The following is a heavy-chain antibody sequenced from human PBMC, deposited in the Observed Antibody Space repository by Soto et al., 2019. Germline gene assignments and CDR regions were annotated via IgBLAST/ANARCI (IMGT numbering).Heavy chain of an antibody. Sequence: QVQLQQWGAGLLKPSETLSLTCAVYGGSFSGYQWSWIRQTPGKGLEWIGEINDSGNINYNPSLKSRVAFLLETPKKQISLKRSSVTAADTAVYYCARGLIRWFGELSRRGGYYYYMDVWGKGTTVTVSS. V-gene: IGHV4-34*01. D-gene: IGHD3-10*01. CDR3: ARGLIRWFGELSRRGGYYYYMDV. CDR2: INDSGNI. J-gene: IGHJ6*03. CDR1: GGSFSGYQ.